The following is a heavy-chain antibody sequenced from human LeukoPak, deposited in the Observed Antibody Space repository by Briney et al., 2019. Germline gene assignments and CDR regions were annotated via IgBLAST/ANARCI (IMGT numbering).Heavy chain of an antibody. D-gene: IGHD3-10*01. CDR2: ISKTDGGTT. CDR1: GFTFSNAW. Sequence: GGSLRLSCAASGFTFSNAWMSWVRQAPGKGLEWVGRISKTDGGTTDYAAPVKGRFTISRDDSKNTLYLQMSSLKTEDTAVYYCAFYYYGTRRFDPWGQGTLVTVSS. V-gene: IGHV3-15*01. J-gene: IGHJ5*02. CDR3: AFYYYGTRRFDP.